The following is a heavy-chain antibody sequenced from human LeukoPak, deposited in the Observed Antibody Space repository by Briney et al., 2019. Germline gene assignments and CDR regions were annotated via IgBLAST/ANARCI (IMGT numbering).Heavy chain of an antibody. D-gene: IGHD3-16*01. CDR3: ARDQYYDYVWGSPAMDY. CDR1: GYTITGYY. CDR2: INPNSGGT. J-gene: IGHJ4*02. Sequence: ASVKVSCKASGYTITGYYMHWVRQAPGQGLEWMGWINPNSGGTNYAQKFQGRVTMTRDTSISTAYMELSRLRSDDTAVYYCARDQYYDYVWGSPAMDYWGQGTLVTVSS. V-gene: IGHV1-2*02.